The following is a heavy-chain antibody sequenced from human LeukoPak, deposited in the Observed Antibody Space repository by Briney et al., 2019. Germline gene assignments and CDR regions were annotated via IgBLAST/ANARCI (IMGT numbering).Heavy chain of an antibody. CDR2: INQAGSDK. Sequence: GGSLRLSCSASGFTFSSYWMSWVRPAPGKGLEGVAKINQAGSDKSQLDSVKGRFTISRDNAKNSLYLQMNSLTAEDTAVYYCARYDDGYHFDYWGQGTLVIVSS. J-gene: IGHJ4*02. CDR3: ARYDDGYHFDY. CDR1: GFTFSSYW. D-gene: IGHD2-2*03. V-gene: IGHV3-7*01.